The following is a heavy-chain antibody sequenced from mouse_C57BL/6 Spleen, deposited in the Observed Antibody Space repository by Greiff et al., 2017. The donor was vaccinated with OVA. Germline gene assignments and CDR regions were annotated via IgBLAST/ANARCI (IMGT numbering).Heavy chain of an antibody. CDR3: ARYWDYGSLDY. V-gene: IGHV7-3*01. CDR2: IRNKANGYTT. D-gene: IGHD1-1*01. CDR1: GFTFTDYY. J-gene: IGHJ2*01. Sequence: EVKLVESGGGLVQPGGSLSLSCAASGFTFTDYYMSWVRQPPGKALEWLGFIRNKANGYTTEYSASVKGRFTISRDNSQSILYLQMNALRAEDSATYYCARYWDYGSLDYWGQGTTLTVSS.